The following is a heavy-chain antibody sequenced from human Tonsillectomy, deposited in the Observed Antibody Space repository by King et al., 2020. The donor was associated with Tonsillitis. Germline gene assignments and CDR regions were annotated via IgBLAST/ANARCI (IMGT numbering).Heavy chain of an antibody. CDR2: FFYSGST. D-gene: IGHD3-10*01. Sequence: QLQESGPGLVRPSETLSLTCSVSGDSIWNYYWSWIRQPPGKGLGWVGYFFYSGSTDSNPSLKSRVTMSMDMPKNQLSLNLNSVTAADTAVYYCARHVRVLGVPAYFDYWGRGILVTVSS. CDR3: ARHVRVLGVPAYFDY. J-gene: IGHJ4*02. V-gene: IGHV4-59*08. CDR1: GDSIWNYY.